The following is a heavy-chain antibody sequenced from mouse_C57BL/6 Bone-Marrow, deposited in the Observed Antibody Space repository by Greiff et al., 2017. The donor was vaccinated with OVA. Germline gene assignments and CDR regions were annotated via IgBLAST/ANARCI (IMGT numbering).Heavy chain of an antibody. CDR2: LLPGSGRP. V-gene: IGHV1-9*01. CDR3: ARDEGNYLAWCAY. CDR1: GYTFTGYW. D-gene: IGHD2-1*01. J-gene: IGHJ3*01. Sequence: VQLQQSGAELMKPGASVKLSCKATGYTFTGYWIEWVKQRPGHGLEWIGELLPGSGRPNYNEKFTGKATFTADTSSNTAYMQLSSLTTEDSAIYDCARDEGNYLAWCAYWGQGTLVTVSA.